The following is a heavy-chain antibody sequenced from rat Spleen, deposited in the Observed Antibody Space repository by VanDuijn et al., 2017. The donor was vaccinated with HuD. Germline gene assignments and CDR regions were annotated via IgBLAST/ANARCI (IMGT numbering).Heavy chain of an antibody. CDR2: ISTGDAT. CDR3: AVSGYGY. CDR1: GFTFSDYY. Sequence: EVQLVESGGGLVQPGRSLKLSCAVSGFTFSDYYMAWVRQAPTEGLEWVASISTGDATYYPDSVQGRFTISRDDAKSTVYLQMNSLRSEDTATYYCAVSGYGYWGQGTLVTVSS. J-gene: IGHJ3*01. D-gene: IGHD4-3*01. V-gene: IGHV5-25*01.